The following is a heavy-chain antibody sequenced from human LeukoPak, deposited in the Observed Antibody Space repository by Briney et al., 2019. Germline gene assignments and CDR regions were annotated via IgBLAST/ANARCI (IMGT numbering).Heavy chain of an antibody. CDR2: TSYDGRNK. V-gene: IGHV3-30*18. CDR1: GFTFNNYG. J-gene: IGHJ4*02. D-gene: IGHD2-2*01. CDR3: AKGPLRGTAAAIDY. Sequence: SGGSLRLSCAASGFTFNNYGMHWARQAPGKGLEWVAVTSYDGRNKHYPDSVKGRFTISRDISTDTLWLQMDSLRTEDTAVYYCAKGPLRGTAAAIDYWGQGTLVTVSS.